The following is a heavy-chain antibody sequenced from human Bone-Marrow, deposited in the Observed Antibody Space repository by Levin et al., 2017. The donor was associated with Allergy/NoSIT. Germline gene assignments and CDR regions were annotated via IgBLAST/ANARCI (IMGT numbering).Heavy chain of an antibody. CDR2: ISSSSSYI. J-gene: IGHJ4*02. CDR1: GFTFSSYS. Sequence: GGSLRLSCAASGFTFSSYSMNWVRQAPGKGLEWVSSISSSSSYIYYADSVKGRFTISRDNAKNSLYLQMNSLRAEDTAVYYCARDPEFSSTSCYRASYYFDYWGQGTLVTVSS. D-gene: IGHD2-2*01. CDR3: ARDPEFSSTSCYRASYYFDY. V-gene: IGHV3-21*01.